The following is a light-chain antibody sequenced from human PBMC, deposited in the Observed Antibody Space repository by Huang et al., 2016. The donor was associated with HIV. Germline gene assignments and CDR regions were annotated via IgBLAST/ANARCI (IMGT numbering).Light chain of an antibody. V-gene: IGKV1-9*01. J-gene: IGKJ1*01. CDR3: QQLNSYPLT. Sequence: IQLTQSPSSLSASVGDRVTITCRASQGISSYLAWYQQKPGRAPKLLIYAASTLQSGVPSMFRGSESGTDFTLTISSLQPEDFATYYCQQLNSYPLTFGQGTKVEVK. CDR2: AAS. CDR1: QGISSY.